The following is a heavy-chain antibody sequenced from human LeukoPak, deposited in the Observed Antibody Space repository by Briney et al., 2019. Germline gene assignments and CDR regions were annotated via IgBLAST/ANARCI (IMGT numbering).Heavy chain of an antibody. V-gene: IGHV3-23*01. CDR1: GFTFSSYG. CDR3: AKAGHIVVVTDSEDYFDY. D-gene: IGHD2-21*02. Sequence: PGGSLRLSCAASGFTFSSYGMSWVRQAPGKGLEWVSAISGSGGSTYYADSVKGRFTISRDNSKNTLYLQMNSLRAEDTAVYYCAKAGHIVVVTDSEDYFDYWGQGTLVTVSS. CDR2: ISGSGGST. J-gene: IGHJ4*02.